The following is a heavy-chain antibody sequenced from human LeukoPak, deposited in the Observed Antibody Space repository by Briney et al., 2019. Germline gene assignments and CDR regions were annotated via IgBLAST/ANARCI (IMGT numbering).Heavy chain of an antibody. CDR1: AGSISSISYY. V-gene: IGHV4-39*02. CDR3: AIQPTLRYFVWLPMRYCHY. Sequence: PSETLSLTCTVSAGSISSISYYWGWLRQHPGRGWEGIGSIFYSGSTYNNPPPKGRVNISVDTSKNHFSLKLSSVTAADTAVYYFAIQPTLRYFVWLPMRYCHYWGKGTRVSVPS. D-gene: IGHD3-9*01. J-gene: IGHJ4*02. CDR2: IFYSGST.